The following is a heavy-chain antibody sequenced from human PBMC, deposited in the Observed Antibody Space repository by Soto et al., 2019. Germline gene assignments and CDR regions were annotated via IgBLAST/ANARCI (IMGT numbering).Heavy chain of an antibody. J-gene: IGHJ4*02. V-gene: IGHV4-34*01. CDR2: INHSGST. CDR3: ARQVTYDILAPPCLLDS. CDR1: GGSFSGYY. D-gene: IGHD3-9*01. Sequence: SETLSLTCAVYGGSFSGYYWSWIRQPPGKGLEWIGEINHSGSTNYSPSLKSRVTISVDTSRNHFSLNLRSVTAADTAMYYCARQVTYDILAPPCLLDSWGQGSLVNVSS.